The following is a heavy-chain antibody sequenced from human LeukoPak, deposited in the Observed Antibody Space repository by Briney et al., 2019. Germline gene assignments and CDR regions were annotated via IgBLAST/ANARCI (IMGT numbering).Heavy chain of an antibody. CDR3: ASPFRIVVDV. D-gene: IGHD1-26*01. V-gene: IGHV3-7*01. CDR1: GFTFSSYW. CDR2: IKQDGSEK. J-gene: IGHJ2*01. Sequence: GSLRLSCAASGFTFSSYWMTWVRQAPGKGLEWVANIKQDGSEKYYVDSVKGRFTISRDNAKNSLYLQLNSLRAEDTAVYYCASPFRIVVDVWGRGTLVTVSS.